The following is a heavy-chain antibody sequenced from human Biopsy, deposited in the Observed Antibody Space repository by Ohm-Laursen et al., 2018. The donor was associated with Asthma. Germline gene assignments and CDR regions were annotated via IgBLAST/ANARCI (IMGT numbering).Heavy chain of an antibody. CDR2: INPNSGGT. CDR1: GYTFTGYY. CDR3: AIVGYSSGWNFFDY. Sequence: GASVKVSCKASGYTFTGYYMNWVRQAPGQGLEWMGRINPNSGGTNYAQKFQGRVTMTRDTSISTAYMELSRLRSDDTAVYYCAIVGYSSGWNFFDYWGQGTLVTVSS. D-gene: IGHD6-19*01. V-gene: IGHV1-2*06. J-gene: IGHJ4*02.